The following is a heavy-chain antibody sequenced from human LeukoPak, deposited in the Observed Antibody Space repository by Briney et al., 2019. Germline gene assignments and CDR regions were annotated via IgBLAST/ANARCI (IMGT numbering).Heavy chain of an antibody. CDR3: ARTNYGDLLDY. J-gene: IGHJ4*02. V-gene: IGHV3-9*01. D-gene: IGHD4-17*01. CDR2: LSWNSNII. Sequence: GGSLRLSCAASGFTFDDYAMHWVRQVPGKGLEWVSGLSWNSNIIGYADSVKGRFTISRDNAKNSLFLQMNSLRAEDTALYYCARTNYGDLLDYWGQGTLVTVSS. CDR1: GFTFDDYA.